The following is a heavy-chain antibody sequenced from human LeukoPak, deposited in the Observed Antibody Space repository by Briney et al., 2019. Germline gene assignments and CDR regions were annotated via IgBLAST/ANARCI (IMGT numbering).Heavy chain of an antibody. CDR2: ISSNGGAT. V-gene: IGHV3-64*01. CDR1: GFTFSSYA. Sequence: PGGSLRLSCAASGFTFSSYAMHWVRQAPGKTLESVSAISSNGGATYYANSVKGRFTISRDNSKNTLYPQMGSLRAEDMAVYYCAREGDWNYFDYWGQGTLVTVSS. J-gene: IGHJ4*02. CDR3: AREGDWNYFDY. D-gene: IGHD1-1*01.